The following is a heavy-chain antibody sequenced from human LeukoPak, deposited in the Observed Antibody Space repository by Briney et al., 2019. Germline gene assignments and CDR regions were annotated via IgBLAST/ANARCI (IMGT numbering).Heavy chain of an antibody. V-gene: IGHV3-23*01. D-gene: IGHD5-24*01. J-gene: IGHJ4*01. Sequence: GGSLGLSCAASGFAFAGYAMSWVRQAPGKGLEWVSTISAGGSSTYYSDSVKGRFTISRDTSKNTLYLQLNSLRAEDTAVYYYVREDVDTSFDRWGHGTLVTVYS. CDR2: ISAGGSST. CDR1: GFAFAGYA. CDR3: VREDVDTSFDR.